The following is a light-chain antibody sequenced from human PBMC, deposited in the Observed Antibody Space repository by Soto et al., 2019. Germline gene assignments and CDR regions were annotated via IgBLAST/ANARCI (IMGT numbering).Light chain of an antibody. CDR2: GIS. J-gene: IGKJ5*01. CDR3: QQSYRIPRS. CDR1: QSISNY. V-gene: IGKV1-39*01. Sequence: DIRLTQSPSSLSASVEDRVTISCRASQSISNYLNWYQQKPGKAPKLLIYGISTLQKGVPSRFSGSGSGTDFILTINSLQPEDFATYYCQQSYRIPRSFGQGTRLEI.